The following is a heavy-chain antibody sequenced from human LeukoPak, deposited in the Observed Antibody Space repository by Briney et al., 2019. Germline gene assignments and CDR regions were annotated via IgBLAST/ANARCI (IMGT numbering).Heavy chain of an antibody. Sequence: ASVKVSCKASGYTFTGYYMHRVRQAPGQGLEWMGWIKPNSGDTNYTEKFQGRVTMTRDTSISPAYMELSRLRSDDTAVYYCAKPRFGYCSSTNCYSWFDPWGQGTLVTVSS. J-gene: IGHJ5*02. D-gene: IGHD2-2*03. CDR3: AKPRFGYCSSTNCYSWFDP. CDR1: GYTFTGYY. V-gene: IGHV1-2*02. CDR2: IKPNSGDT.